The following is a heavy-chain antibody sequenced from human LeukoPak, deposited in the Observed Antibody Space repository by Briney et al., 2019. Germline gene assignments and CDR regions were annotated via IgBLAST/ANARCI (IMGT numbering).Heavy chain of an antibody. CDR2: INHSGST. V-gene: IGHV4-34*01. J-gene: IGHJ4*02. CDR3: ARSWLYGDFDY. Sequence: SETLSLTCAVYGGSFSGYYWSWIRQPPGKGLEWIGEINHSGSTNYNPSLKSRVTISVDTSKNQFSLKLSSVTAADTAVYYCARSWLYGDFDYWGREPWSPSPQ. CDR1: GGSFSGYY. D-gene: IGHD6-19*01.